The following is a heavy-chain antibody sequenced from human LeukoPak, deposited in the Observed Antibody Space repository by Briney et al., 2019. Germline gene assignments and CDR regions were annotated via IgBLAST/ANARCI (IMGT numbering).Heavy chain of an antibody. Sequence: PGGSLRLSCAASGFSFSDYWMSWVRQAPGKGLEWLANINQGGREKYYMDSVKGRFTVSRDNAKNSLYLQMNSLRAEDTAVYYCARDPYDSSAYGAFDVWGQGTMVTVSS. D-gene: IGHD3-22*01. CDR1: GFSFSDYW. CDR2: INQGGREK. CDR3: ARDPYDSSAYGAFDV. V-gene: IGHV3-7*01. J-gene: IGHJ3*01.